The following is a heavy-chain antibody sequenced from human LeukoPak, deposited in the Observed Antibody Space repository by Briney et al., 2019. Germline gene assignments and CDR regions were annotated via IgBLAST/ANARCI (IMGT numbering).Heavy chain of an antibody. V-gene: IGHV4-38-2*02. CDR2: IHHSGNT. D-gene: IGHD3-16*01. J-gene: IGHJ5*02. CDR3: ARRVRAGDLDWFDP. CDR1: GYSISSGYN. Sequence: SETLSLTCTVSGYSISSGYNRGWFRQPPGKGLEWIGDIHHSGNTNYTPSLRSRVTMSADTSKNQFSLKLSSVTAADTALYYCARRVRAGDLDWFDPWGQGTLVTVSS.